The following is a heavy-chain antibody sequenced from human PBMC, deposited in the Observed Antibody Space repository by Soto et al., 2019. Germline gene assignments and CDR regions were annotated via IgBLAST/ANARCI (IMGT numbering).Heavy chain of an antibody. D-gene: IGHD3-10*01. J-gene: IGHJ2*01. CDR2: IIPIFGTP. V-gene: IGHV1-69*06. CDR1: GGNFNNYA. CDR3: ARGRFEPGAFWYFDL. Sequence: QVQLVQSGADAKRPGSSVKVSCKASGGNFNNYAVTWVRQAPGQGLEWMGGIIPIFGTPNYAHKFQGRLTISADTSTTTVYMELRSLTSEDTAVYYCARGRFEPGAFWYFDLWGRGTLVTVSS.